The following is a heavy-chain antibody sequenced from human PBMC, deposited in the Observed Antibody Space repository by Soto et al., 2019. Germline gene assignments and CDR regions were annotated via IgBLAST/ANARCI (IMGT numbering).Heavy chain of an antibody. Sequence: PVWSLRHSCSASLFTFSSYGMHWVLQSPFKLLEWVAVIWYDGSNKYYADSVKGRFTISRDNAKNSLYLQMNSLRAEDTAVYYCARCLGDQGSYYYYYMDVWGKGTTVTVSS. V-gene: IGHV3-33*01. CDR3: ARCLGDQGSYYYYYMDV. D-gene: IGHD3-16*01. CDR1: LFTFSSYG. J-gene: IGHJ6*03. CDR2: IWYDGSNK.